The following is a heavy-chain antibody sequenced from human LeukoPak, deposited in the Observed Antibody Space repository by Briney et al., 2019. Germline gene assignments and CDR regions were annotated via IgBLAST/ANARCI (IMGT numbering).Heavy chain of an antibody. CDR3: ARDYYDSSGYYIDY. CDR1: GGTFSSYG. Sequence: SVKVSCKVSGGTFSSYGISWVRQAPGQGLEWMGRIIPILGIANYAQKFQGRVTITADKSTSTAYMELSSLRSEDTAVYYCARDYYDSSGYYIDYWGQGTLVTVSS. D-gene: IGHD3-22*01. J-gene: IGHJ4*02. CDR2: IIPILGIA. V-gene: IGHV1-69*04.